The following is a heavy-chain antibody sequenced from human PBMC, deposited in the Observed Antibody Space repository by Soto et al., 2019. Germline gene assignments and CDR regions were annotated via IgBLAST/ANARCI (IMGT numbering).Heavy chain of an antibody. CDR2: VSTNGGTS. CDR1: GVTFSIYA. Sequence: SLRLSCSASGVTFSIYAMHWVRQAPGKGLEYVSAVSTNGGTSYYADSVKGRFTISRDNSRNTLYLQMNSLRPEDTAVYYCVKDSATRDGYKTQPVSWGLGILVTVSS. CDR3: VKDSATRDGYKTQPVS. J-gene: IGHJ5*02. D-gene: IGHD5-12*01. V-gene: IGHV3-64D*06.